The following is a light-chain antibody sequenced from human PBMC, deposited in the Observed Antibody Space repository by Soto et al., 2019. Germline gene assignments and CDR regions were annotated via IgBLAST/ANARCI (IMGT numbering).Light chain of an antibody. CDR1: QVISSY. Sequence: AIGMTQSPSSLSASTGDRVTITCRASQVISSYLAWYQQKPGKAPKLLIYAASTLQSGVPSRFSGSGSGTDFTLTISCLQSEDFATYYCQQYYSYPLTFGQGTLLEI. CDR2: AAS. CDR3: QQYYSYPLT. V-gene: IGKV1-8*01. J-gene: IGKJ5*01.